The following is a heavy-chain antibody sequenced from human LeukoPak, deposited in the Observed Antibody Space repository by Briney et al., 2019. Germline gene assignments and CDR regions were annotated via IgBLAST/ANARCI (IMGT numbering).Heavy chain of an antibody. CDR3: AKGGSSQPNYFNY. V-gene: IGHV3-23*01. CDR2: ITGSGDST. Sequence: PGGALRLSCAASGFTFSSFAMTWVRQAPGKGLEWVSAITGSGDSTYYADSVKGRFTISRDNSKNTLYVQMNSLRAEDTAVYYCAKGGSSQPNYFNYWGQGTPVTVSS. J-gene: IGHJ4*02. CDR1: GFTFSSFA. D-gene: IGHD6-6*01.